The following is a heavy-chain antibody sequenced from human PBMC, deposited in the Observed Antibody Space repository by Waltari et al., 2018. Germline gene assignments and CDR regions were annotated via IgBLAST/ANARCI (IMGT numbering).Heavy chain of an antibody. CDR3: TGNDSMRDY. CDR2: ISRNVNYI. V-gene: IGHV3-21*01. J-gene: IGHJ4*02. D-gene: IGHD2-21*01. CDR1: GFTFSPFT. Sequence: EVHLVESGGGLVKPGGSLRLSCAASGFTFSPFTMTWVRQAPGKGLEWVSAISRNVNYIHDADSVKGRFTISRDNAENSLYLQVKALRVEDTAVYYCTGNDSMRDYWGQGTLVTVSS.